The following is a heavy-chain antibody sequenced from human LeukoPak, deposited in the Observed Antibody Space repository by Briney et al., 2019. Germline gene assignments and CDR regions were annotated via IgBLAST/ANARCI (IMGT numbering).Heavy chain of an antibody. V-gene: IGHV3-30*18. CDR3: AKVIAPWIQLWLIDY. CDR2: ISYDGSNK. CDR1: GFTFSSYG. D-gene: IGHD5-18*01. J-gene: IGHJ4*02. Sequence: GRSLRLSCAASGFTFSSYGMHWVRQAPDKGLEWVAVISYDGSNKYYADSVKGRFTISRDNSKNTLYLQMNSLRAEDTAVYYCAKVIAPWIQLWLIDYWGQGTLVTVSS.